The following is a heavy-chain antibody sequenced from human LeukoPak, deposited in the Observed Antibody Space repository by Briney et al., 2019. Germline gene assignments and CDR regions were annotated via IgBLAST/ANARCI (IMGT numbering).Heavy chain of an antibody. Sequence: PSETLSLTCTVSGGSISSYYWSWIRQPPGKGLEWIGYIYYSGSTNYNPSFKSRVTISVDTSKNQFSLKLSSVTAADTAVYYCARGGTVRNGMDVWGQGTTVTVSS. V-gene: IGHV4-59*01. CDR3: ARGGTVRNGMDV. CDR2: IYYSGST. D-gene: IGHD1-26*01. CDR1: GGSISSYY. J-gene: IGHJ6*02.